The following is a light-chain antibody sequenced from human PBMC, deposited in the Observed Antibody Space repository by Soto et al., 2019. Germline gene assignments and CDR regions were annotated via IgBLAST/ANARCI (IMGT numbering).Light chain of an antibody. CDR3: CSYVGATTYV. CDR2: DAI. V-gene: IGLV2-23*01. J-gene: IGLJ1*01. CDR1: SSNIGGYNV. Sequence: QSVLTQPASVSGSPGQSITISCSGTSSNIGGYNVVSWYQQHPGKAPKVIIYDAIKRPSGVSNRFSGSISGTTASLTISGLQADDEADYYCCSYVGATTYVFGSGTKVTVL.